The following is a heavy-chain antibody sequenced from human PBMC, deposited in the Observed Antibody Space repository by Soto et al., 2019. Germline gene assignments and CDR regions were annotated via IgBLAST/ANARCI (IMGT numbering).Heavy chain of an antibody. Sequence: SETLSLTCTVSGDSISSGGYYWSWIRQHPGKGLEWIGYIYYTGSPYYNPSLKSRVFISVDTSKNQFSLKLTSVSAADTAVYYCARAGGYFGCNFDYWGRGTLVTSPQ. J-gene: IGHJ4*02. D-gene: IGHD6-25*01. CDR1: GDSISSGGYY. V-gene: IGHV4-31*03. CDR2: IYYTGSP. CDR3: ARAGGYFGCNFDY.